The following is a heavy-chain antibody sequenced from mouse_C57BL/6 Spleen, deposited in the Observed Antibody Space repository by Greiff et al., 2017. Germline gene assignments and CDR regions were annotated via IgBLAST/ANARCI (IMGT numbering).Heavy chain of an antibody. J-gene: IGHJ4*01. Sequence: EVKLVESGGGLVQPGGSMKLSCAASGFTFSDAWMDWVRQSPEKGLEWVAEIRNKANNHATYYAESVKGRFTISRDDSKSSVYLQMNSLRAEDTGIYYCTGGNGYWAGYYAMDYWGQGTSVTVSS. CDR3: TGGNGYWAGYYAMDY. V-gene: IGHV6-6*01. CDR1: GFTFSDAW. CDR2: IRNKANNHAT. D-gene: IGHD2-3*01.